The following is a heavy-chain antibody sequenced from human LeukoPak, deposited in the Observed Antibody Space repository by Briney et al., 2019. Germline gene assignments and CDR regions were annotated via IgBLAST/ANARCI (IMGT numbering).Heavy chain of an antibody. Sequence: SETLSLTCTVSGGSISSSSYYWGWIRQPPGKGLEWIGSIYYSGSTYYNPSLKSRVTISVDASKNQFSLKLSSVTAADTAVYYCARAPGSGWYFDYWGQGTLVTVSS. J-gene: IGHJ4*02. CDR3: ARAPGSGWYFDY. D-gene: IGHD6-19*01. CDR1: GGSISSSSYY. V-gene: IGHV4-39*07. CDR2: IYYSGST.